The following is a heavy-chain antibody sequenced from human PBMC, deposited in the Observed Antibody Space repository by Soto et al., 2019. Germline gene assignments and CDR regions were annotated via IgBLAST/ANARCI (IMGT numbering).Heavy chain of an antibody. V-gene: IGHV1-69*02. CDR2: IIPILGIA. D-gene: IGHD3-3*01. CDR3: ARSPPITYYMDV. CDR1: GVTFSSYT. Sequence: ASVKVSCKASGVTFSSYTICWVRQAPGQGLEWMGRIIPILGIANYAQKFQGRVTITADKSTSTAYMELSSLRSEDTAVYYCARSPPITYYMDVWGKGTTVTVSS. J-gene: IGHJ6*03.